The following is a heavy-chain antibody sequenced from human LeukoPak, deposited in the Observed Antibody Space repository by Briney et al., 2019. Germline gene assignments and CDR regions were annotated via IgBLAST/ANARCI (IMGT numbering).Heavy chain of an antibody. V-gene: IGHV4-39*01. CDR3: ARHSRSDYYGSDFDY. CDR1: GGSISSGSYY. CDR2: INHSGST. D-gene: IGHD3-10*01. J-gene: IGHJ4*02. Sequence: PSETLSLTCTVSGGSISSGSYYWSWIRQPPGKGLEWIGEINHSGSTNYNPSLKSRVTISVDTSKNQFSLKLSSVTAADTAVYYCARHSRSDYYGSDFDYWGQGTLVTVSS.